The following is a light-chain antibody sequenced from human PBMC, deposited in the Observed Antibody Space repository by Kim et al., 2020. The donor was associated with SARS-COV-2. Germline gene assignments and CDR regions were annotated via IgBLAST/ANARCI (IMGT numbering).Light chain of an antibody. CDR2: QDG. Sequence: SYELTQPPSVSVSPGQTASITRSGDKLGDKYASWYQQKPGQSPVLVIYQDGKRPSGIPERFSGSNSGNTATLTISGTQAMDEADYYCQAWDSSTVVFGGGTKLTVL. CDR1: KLGDKY. CDR3: QAWDSSTVV. J-gene: IGLJ2*01. V-gene: IGLV3-1*01.